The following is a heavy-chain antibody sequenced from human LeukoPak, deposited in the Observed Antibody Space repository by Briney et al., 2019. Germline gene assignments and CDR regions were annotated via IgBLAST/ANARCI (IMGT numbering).Heavy chain of an antibody. CDR2: ISGSGGST. D-gene: IGHD3-22*01. V-gene: IGHV3-23*01. CDR3: VNQYYYDSSGYYTTPFDY. Sequence: ETLSLTCTVSGGSISSYYWSWVRQAPGKGLEWVSAISGSGGSTYYADSVKGRFTISRDNSKNTLYLQMNSLRAEDTAVYYCVNQYYYDSSGYYTTPFDYWGQGTLATVSS. CDR1: GGSISSYY. J-gene: IGHJ4*02.